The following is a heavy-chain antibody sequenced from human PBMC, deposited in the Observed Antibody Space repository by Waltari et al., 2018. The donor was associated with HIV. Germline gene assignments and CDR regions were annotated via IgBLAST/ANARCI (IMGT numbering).Heavy chain of an antibody. Sequence: QVQLQESGPGLVKPSQTLSLICTVSGGSISSGDEFWSWIRQQPRKGLEWIGYVYYNGGPNHNPSLKSRVTISLGASKNHFSLKLSSVTAADTAVYFCAREQVTIFGVPDYSYGMDAWGQGTTVTVSS. CDR2: VYYNGGP. J-gene: IGHJ6*02. D-gene: IGHD3-3*01. CDR1: GGSISSGDEF. CDR3: AREQVTIFGVPDYSYGMDA. V-gene: IGHV4-31*03.